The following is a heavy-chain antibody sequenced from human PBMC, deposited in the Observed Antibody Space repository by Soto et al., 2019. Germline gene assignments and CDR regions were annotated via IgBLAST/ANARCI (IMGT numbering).Heavy chain of an antibody. D-gene: IGHD3-3*01. CDR2: IIPIFGTP. V-gene: IGHV1-69*13. Sequence: GASVKVSCKASGGTFSSYAISWVRQAPGQGLEWMGGIIPIFGTPNYAQKFQGRVTITADESTSTAYMELSSLRSEDTAVYYCARSNDFWSGPMDVWGQGTTVTVSS. CDR3: ARSNDFWSGPMDV. CDR1: GGTFSSYA. J-gene: IGHJ6*02.